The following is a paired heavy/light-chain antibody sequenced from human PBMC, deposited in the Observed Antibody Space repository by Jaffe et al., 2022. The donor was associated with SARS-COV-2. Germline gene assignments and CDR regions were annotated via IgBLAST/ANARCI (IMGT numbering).Heavy chain of an antibody. CDR3: AENTGEAYGWYNI. CDR1: GGSISSNNW. Sequence: QVQLQESGPGLVKPSGTLSLNCAVSGGSISSNNWWSWVRQPPGKGLEWIGEIYHGGNTNYNPSLKSRVTLSVDKSQNQFSLKLTSVTAADTAVYYCAENTGEAYGWYNIWGQGTMVTVSS. J-gene: IGHJ3*02. V-gene: IGHV4-4*02. D-gene: IGHD2-8*02. CDR2: IYHGGNT.
Light chain of an antibody. CDR1: QSVSSSY. CDR2: GAS. CDR3: QQYSSSPKT. J-gene: IGKJ1*01. Sequence: EIVLTQSPGTLSLSSGERATLSCRASQSVSSSYLAWYQQKPGQAPRLLIYGASSRATGIPDRFSGSGSGTDFTLTISRLEPEDFAVYYCQQYSSSPKTFGQGTKVEIK. V-gene: IGKV3-20*01.